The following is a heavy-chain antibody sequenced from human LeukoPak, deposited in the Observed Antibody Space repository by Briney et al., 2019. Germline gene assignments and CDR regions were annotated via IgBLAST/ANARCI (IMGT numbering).Heavy chain of an antibody. CDR2: ISSSSSYI. D-gene: IGHD3-3*01. CDR3: ARGSLLEWLLYFDY. J-gene: IGHJ4*02. V-gene: IGHV3-21*01. Sequence: GGSLGLSCAASGFTFSSYSMNWVRQAPGKWRGWVSSISSSSSYISYADSVKGRFTISRDNAKNSLYLQMNSLRAEDTAVYYCARGSLLEWLLYFDYWGQGTLVTVSS. CDR1: GFTFSSYS.